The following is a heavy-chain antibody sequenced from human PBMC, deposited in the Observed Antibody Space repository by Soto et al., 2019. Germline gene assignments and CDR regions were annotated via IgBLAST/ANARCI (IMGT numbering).Heavy chain of an antibody. CDR2: ISGSGDDT. Sequence: EVQLLESGGGLVQPGGSLRLSCAASGLTFSSYAMSWVRQAPGKGLEWVSSISGSGDDTHYADSVKGRFTISRVNSKNTLFLQMSRLRVEDTAVYYCAKRPTVTTSGCFDFWGQGNLVSVSS. CDR1: GLTFSSYA. V-gene: IGHV3-23*01. J-gene: IGHJ4*02. D-gene: IGHD4-17*01. CDR3: AKRPTVTTSGCFDF.